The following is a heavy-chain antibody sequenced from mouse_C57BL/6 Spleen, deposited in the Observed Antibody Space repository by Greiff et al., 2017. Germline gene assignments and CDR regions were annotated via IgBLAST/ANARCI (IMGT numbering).Heavy chain of an antibody. CDR1: GFNIKDYY. D-gene: IGHD1-2*01. CDR2: IDPEDGET. Sequence: VQLQQSGAELVKPGASVKLSCTASGFNIKDYYMHWVKQRPEQGLEWIGRIDPEDGETKYAPKFQAKATITADTSSNTAYLQLSSLTSEDTAVYYCARSTAYYFDYWGQGTTLTVSS. J-gene: IGHJ2*01. CDR3: ARSTAYYFDY. V-gene: IGHV14-2*01.